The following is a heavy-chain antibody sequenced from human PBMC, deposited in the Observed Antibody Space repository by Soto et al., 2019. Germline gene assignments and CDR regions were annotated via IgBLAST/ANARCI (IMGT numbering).Heavy chain of an antibody. CDR3: ARKFGIAATGTAFDP. CDR1: GGSISGHY. J-gene: IGHJ5*02. Sequence: SETLSLTCSVSGGSISGHYWSWIRLPAGRRLQWVGRIYSSGTTNYNPSLKSRVRMSVDTDRNSFSLRLDSVTAADTAVYYCARKFGIAATGTAFDPWGRGGLVTVSS. D-gene: IGHD3-9*01. CDR2: IYSSGTT. V-gene: IGHV4-4*07.